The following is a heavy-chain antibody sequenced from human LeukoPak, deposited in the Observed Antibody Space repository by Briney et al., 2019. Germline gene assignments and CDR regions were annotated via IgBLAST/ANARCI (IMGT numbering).Heavy chain of an antibody. Sequence: GGSLRLSCAASGFTFSNYGMHWVRQAPGKGLEWVAFIQYDGSNKYYADSVKGRFTISRDNSKNTLYLQMNSLKAEDTAVYNCAKGYCSSTSCSAPDYWGQGTLVTVSS. CDR3: AKGYCSSTSCSAPDY. CDR2: IQYDGSNK. CDR1: GFTFSNYG. J-gene: IGHJ4*02. D-gene: IGHD2-2*01. V-gene: IGHV3-30*02.